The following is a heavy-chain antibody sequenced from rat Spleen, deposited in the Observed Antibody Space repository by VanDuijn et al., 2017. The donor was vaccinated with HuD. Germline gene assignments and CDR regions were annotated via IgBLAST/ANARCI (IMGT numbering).Heavy chain of an antibody. Sequence: EVQLVESDGGLVQPGRSLKLSCAASGFTFSDYYMAWVRQAPTKGLEWVATISYDGSSTYYRDSVKGRFTISRDNAKSTLYLQMDSLRSEDTATYYCARPSYDGSYYCYWYFDFWGPGTMVTVSS. V-gene: IGHV5-29*01. CDR3: ARPSYDGSYYCYWYFDF. J-gene: IGHJ1*01. CDR1: GFTFSDYY. D-gene: IGHD1-12*02. CDR2: ISYDGSST.